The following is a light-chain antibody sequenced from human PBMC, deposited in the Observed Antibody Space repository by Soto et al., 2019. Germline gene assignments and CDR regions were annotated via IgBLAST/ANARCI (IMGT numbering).Light chain of an antibody. CDR1: SSDVGGYNF. CDR3: SSYTSINTHV. CDR2: DVS. J-gene: IGLJ1*01. Sequence: SVLTQPASVSGAAGQSITISCTGTSSDVGGYNFVSWYQQHPGKAPKLIISDVSNRPSGVSTRFSGSKSGNTASLTISGLQAEDEADYYCSSYTSINTHVFGTGTKVTVL. V-gene: IGLV2-14*01.